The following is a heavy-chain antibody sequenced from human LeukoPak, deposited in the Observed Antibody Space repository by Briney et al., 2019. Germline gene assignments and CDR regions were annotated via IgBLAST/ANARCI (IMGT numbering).Heavy chain of an antibody. CDR2: IYHSGST. CDR1: GGSISSGGYS. V-gene: IGHV4-30-2*01. J-gene: IGHJ2*01. Sequence: SQTLSLTCAVSGGSISSGGYSWSWIRQPPGKGLEWIGYIYHSGSTNYSPSLKSRVTMSVDTSKNQFSLRLSTVTAADTALYYCARLGTDFYWYFDLWGRGTLVTVSS. D-gene: IGHD1-1*01. CDR3: ARLGTDFYWYFDL.